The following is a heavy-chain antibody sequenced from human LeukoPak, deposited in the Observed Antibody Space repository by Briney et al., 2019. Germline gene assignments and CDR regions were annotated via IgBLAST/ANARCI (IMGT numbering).Heavy chain of an antibody. Sequence: SETLSLTCTVSGGSISSGDYYWSWIRQPPGKGLEWIGYIYYSGSTYYNPSLKSRVTISVDTSKNQFSLKLSSVTAADTAVYYCARVSFYYDSSETTLYFDYWGQGTLVTVPS. J-gene: IGHJ4*02. D-gene: IGHD3-22*01. CDR2: IYYSGST. CDR1: GGSISSGDYY. CDR3: ARVSFYYDSSETTLYFDY. V-gene: IGHV4-30-4*08.